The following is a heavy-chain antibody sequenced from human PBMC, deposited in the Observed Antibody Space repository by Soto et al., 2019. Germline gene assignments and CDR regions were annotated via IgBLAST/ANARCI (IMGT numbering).Heavy chain of an antibody. CDR2: ISAYNGNT. V-gene: IGHV1-18*04. CDR1: GYTFTSYG. Sequence: ASVKVSCKASGYTFTSYGISWVRQAPGQGLEWMGWISAYNGNTNYAQKLQGRVTMTTDTSTSTAYMELRSPRSDDTAVYYCARDLRYSNVNWFDPWGQGTLVTVSS. J-gene: IGHJ5*02. D-gene: IGHD4-4*01. CDR3: ARDLRYSNVNWFDP.